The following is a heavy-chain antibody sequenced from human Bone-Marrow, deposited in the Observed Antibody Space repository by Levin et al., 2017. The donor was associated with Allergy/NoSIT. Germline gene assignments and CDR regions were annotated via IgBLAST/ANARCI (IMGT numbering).Heavy chain of an antibody. CDR3: ARDHRWGTTRGPWGAFDI. J-gene: IGHJ3*02. D-gene: IGHD3-16*01. Sequence: SQTLSLTCTVSGGSISSSSYYWGWIRQPPGKGLEWIGSIYYSGSTYYNPSLKSRVTISVDTSKNQFSLKLSSVTAADTAVYYCARDHRWGTTRGPWGAFDIWGQGTMVTVSS. CDR1: GGSISSSSYY. V-gene: IGHV4-39*07. CDR2: IYYSGST.